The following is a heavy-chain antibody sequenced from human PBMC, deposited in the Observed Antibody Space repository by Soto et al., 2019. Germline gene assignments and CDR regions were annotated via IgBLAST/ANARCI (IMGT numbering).Heavy chain of an antibody. J-gene: IGHJ6*02. CDR2: MDPNSGVS. D-gene: IGHD3-3*01. CDR1: GYTFTSND. CDR3: ARTRKFDFWRKGLDV. V-gene: IGHV1-8*01. Sequence: QVQLVQSGAEVKKPGASVRVSCKASGYTFTSNDITWVRQAPGQGLEWMGWMDPNSGVSGYAQRFQGRVTMTRNTSITTAHMELSSLTSEDTAVYYCARTRKFDFWRKGLDVWGQETTVTVSS.